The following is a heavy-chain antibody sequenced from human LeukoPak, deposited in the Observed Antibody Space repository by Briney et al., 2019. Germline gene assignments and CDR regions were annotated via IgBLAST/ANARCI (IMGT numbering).Heavy chain of an antibody. CDR2: IYYSGST. Sequence: SETLSLTCTVSGGSISSSSYYWGWIRQPPGKGLEWIGSIYYSGSTYYNPSLKSRVTISVDTSKNQFSLKLSSVTAADTAVYYCARHGGSYDILTGYPDAFDVWGQGTMVTVSS. J-gene: IGHJ3*01. CDR3: ARHGGSYDILTGYPDAFDV. V-gene: IGHV4-39*01. CDR1: GGSISSSSYY. D-gene: IGHD3-9*01.